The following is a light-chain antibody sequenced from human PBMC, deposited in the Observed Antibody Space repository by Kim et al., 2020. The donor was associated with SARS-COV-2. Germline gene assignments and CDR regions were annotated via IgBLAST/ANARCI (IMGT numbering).Light chain of an antibody. CDR1: QDISRS. CDR3: QQAKNFPWT. J-gene: IGKJ1*01. V-gene: IGKV1-12*01. Sequence: ASVGYTVTITCRASQDISRSLAWYQQKPGKAPNLLIYTASSLQSGVPSRFSGGGSGTDFTLTISSLQPEDFATYYCQQAKNFPWTFGQGTKVDIK. CDR2: TAS.